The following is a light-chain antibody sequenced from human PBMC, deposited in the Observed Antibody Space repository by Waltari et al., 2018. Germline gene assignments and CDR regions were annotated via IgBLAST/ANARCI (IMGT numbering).Light chain of an antibody. CDR3: QQYAGSPIT. Sequence: EIVLTQSPCTLSLSPGERAPLPCRATQSVSHSNLAWDQKKGGQAPSVLIYGASSRATGIPDRFSGSGSGTDFTLSISRLEPEDYGVYYCQQYAGSPITFGGGTKVEI. CDR2: GAS. J-gene: IGKJ4*01. V-gene: IGKV3-20*01. CDR1: QSVSHSN.